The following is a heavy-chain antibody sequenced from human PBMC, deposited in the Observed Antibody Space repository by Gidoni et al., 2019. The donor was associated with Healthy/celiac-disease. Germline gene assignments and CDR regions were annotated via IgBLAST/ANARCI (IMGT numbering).Heavy chain of an antibody. CDR3: ARFHGVVVAANGMDV. V-gene: IGHV5-51*01. CDR2: IYPGDSDT. CDR1: CYSFTRYW. Sequence: EVPPVQSRAEVKKPGESLKISCTGSCYSFTRYWIGWVRQLPGKGLEWTGIIYPGDSDTRYSTSFQGQVTISADKSISTADRQWSSLKASDTAMYYCARFHGVVVAANGMDVWGQGTTVTVSS. J-gene: IGHJ6*02. D-gene: IGHD2-15*01.